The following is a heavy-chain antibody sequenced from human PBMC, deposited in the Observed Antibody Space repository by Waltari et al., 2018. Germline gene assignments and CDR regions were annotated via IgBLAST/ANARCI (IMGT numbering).Heavy chain of an antibody. CDR2: ISTSDSSI. CDR1: GFTFRIYE. D-gene: IGHD3-16*01. V-gene: IGHV3-48*03. CDR3: ARVGGNYYYYMDV. Sequence: EVQLVESGGGLVQPGGSLRLSCVASGFTFRIYEVNWFRQAPGKGLGWISHISTSDSSIFYADSVKGRFTISRDNAKNSLYLQMNSLRGEDTAVYYCARVGGNYYYYMDVWGKGTTVTVSS. J-gene: IGHJ6*03.